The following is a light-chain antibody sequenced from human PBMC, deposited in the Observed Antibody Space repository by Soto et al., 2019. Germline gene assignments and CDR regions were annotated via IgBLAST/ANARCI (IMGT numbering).Light chain of an antibody. Sequence: QSVLTQPASVSGSPGQSITISCTGTSSDVGRYNLVSWFQQHPGKAPKLMIYEVTKRPSGVSNRFSVSKSGNTASLTISGLQAEDEADYYCYSYAGSTTFVVFGGGTQLTVL. J-gene: IGLJ2*01. V-gene: IGLV2-23*02. CDR2: EVT. CDR1: SSDVGRYNL. CDR3: YSYAGSTTFVV.